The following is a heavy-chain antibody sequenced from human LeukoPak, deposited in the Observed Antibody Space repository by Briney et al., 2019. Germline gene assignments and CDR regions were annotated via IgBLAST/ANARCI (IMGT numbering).Heavy chain of an antibody. J-gene: IGHJ4*02. V-gene: IGHV3-23*01. D-gene: IGHD1-1*01. CDR2: LSGSGGST. CDR3: ARGKYNSGSTANFDY. Sequence: PGGSLRLSCAASAFTFSSYAMSWVRQAPGKGLEWVSSLSGSGGSTYYADSVKGRFTISRDNSQNTLDLQMNSLRAEDTAVYYCARGKYNSGSTANFDYWGQGTLVTVSS. CDR1: AFTFSSYA.